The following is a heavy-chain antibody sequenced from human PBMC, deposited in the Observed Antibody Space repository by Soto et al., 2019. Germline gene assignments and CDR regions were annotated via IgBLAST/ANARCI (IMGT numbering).Heavy chain of an antibody. CDR3: AKDRGREVVVQLDY. V-gene: IGHV3-23*01. Sequence: EVQLLESGGDLVQPGGSLRLSCAASGFSFSSYAMSWVRQAPGKGLEWVSTISGSAGSTYYADSVKGRFTISRDNSKNTLYLQMNSLRAEDTAIYDCAKDRGREVVVQLDYWGQGALVTVSS. CDR1: GFSFSSYA. D-gene: IGHD3-22*01. CDR2: ISGSAGST. J-gene: IGHJ4*02.